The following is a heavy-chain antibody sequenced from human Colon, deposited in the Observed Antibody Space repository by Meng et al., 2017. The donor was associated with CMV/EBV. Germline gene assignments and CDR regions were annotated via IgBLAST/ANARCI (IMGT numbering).Heavy chain of an antibody. CDR2: TTGSSDYI. V-gene: IGHV3-21*01. CDR1: GFTFSASN. J-gene: IGHJ3*02. Sequence: GESLKISCEASGFTFSASNMNWVRQAPGRGPEWVASTTGSSDYIYYADSVKGRFTISRDNTKNSLYLQMNTLRAEDTAVYYCATDRGIIPSRPGAFDIWGQGTMVTVSS. D-gene: IGHD6-6*01. CDR3: ATDRGIIPSRPGAFDI.